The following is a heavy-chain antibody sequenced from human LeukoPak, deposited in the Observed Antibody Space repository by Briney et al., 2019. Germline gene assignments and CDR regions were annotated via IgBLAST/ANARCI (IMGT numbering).Heavy chain of an antibody. D-gene: IGHD1-1*01. V-gene: IGHV6-1*01. CDR3: ARGNWNGGRSFDN. CDR1: GDSVSSNSGA. Sequence: SQTLSLTCGISGDSVSSNSGAWNWIRQSPSRGLEWLGRTYYRSKWYDDYAVSVKSRITINPDTSKNQFSLQLNSVTPDDTAVYYCARGNWNGGRSFDNWAQGTLVTVSS. J-gene: IGHJ4*02. CDR2: TYYRSKWYD.